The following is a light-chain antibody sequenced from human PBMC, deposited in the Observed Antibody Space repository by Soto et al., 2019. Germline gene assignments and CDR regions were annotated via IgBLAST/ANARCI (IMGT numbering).Light chain of an antibody. CDR3: QQRSNWPLT. CDR2: SAS. J-gene: IGKJ5*01. CDR1: QSISDT. V-gene: IGKV3-11*01. Sequence: DIVMTQSPATLSVSHGGRATLSCRASQSISDTLAWYQQKPGQAPRLLIYSASRGATGFPARFSGSGSGTDFTLTISSLEPEDFAVYYCQQRSNWPLTFGQGTRLEIK.